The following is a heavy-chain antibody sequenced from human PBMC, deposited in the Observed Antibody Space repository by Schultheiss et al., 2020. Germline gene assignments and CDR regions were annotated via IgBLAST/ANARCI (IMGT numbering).Heavy chain of an antibody. D-gene: IGHD5-18*01. CDR3: ARDADSYGSDY. Sequence: GESLKISCAASGFTFSSYAMSWVRQAPGKGLEWVSVIYSGGSTYYADSVKGRFTISRDNSKNTLYLQMNSLRAEDTAVYYCARDADSYGSDYWGQGTLVTFSS. J-gene: IGHJ4*02. CDR1: GFTFSSYA. CDR2: IYSGGST. V-gene: IGHV3-66*01.